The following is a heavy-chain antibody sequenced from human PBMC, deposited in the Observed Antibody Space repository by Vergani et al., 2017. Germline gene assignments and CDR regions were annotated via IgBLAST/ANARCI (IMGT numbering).Heavy chain of an antibody. CDR3: ARTLGYFSGYSCYSGIPGVDYYYGLDV. Sequence: QVQLVQSGAEVKKPGSSVKVSCKASGGTFSSYTITWVRQAPGHGLEWMGRIVPTLNVANYAQNFQGRASITADMSTSTSYMDLSSLRSEDSAVYYCARTLGYFSGYSCYSGIPGVDYYYGLDVWGQGTTVTVSS. CDR2: IVPTLNVA. J-gene: IGHJ6*02. CDR1: GGTFSSYT. V-gene: IGHV1-69*02. D-gene: IGHD2-15*01.